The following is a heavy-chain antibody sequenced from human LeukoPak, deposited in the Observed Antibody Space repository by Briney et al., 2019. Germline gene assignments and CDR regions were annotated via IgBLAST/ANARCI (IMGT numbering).Heavy chain of an antibody. V-gene: IGHV3-66*01. J-gene: IGHJ5*02. CDR2: IYSGGST. Sequence: PGGSLRLSCAASGFTVSSNYMSWVRQAPGKGLEWVSVIYSGGSTYYADSVKGRFTISRDNSKNTLYLQMNSLRAEDTAVYYCARGGIADSEYYDSSGYSTWGQGTLVTVSS. CDR1: GFTVSSNY. D-gene: IGHD3-22*01. CDR3: ARGGIADSEYYDSSGYST.